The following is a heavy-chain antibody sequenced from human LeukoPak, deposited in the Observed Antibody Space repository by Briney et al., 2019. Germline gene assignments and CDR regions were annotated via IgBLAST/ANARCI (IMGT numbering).Heavy chain of an antibody. D-gene: IGHD3-22*01. Sequence: ASVKVSYKASGYTFTGYYMHWVRQAPGQGLEWMGWINPNSGGTNYAQKFQGRVTMTRDTSISTAYMELSRLRSDDTAVYYCASARYYYDSSGYYYSGLDAFDIWGQGTMVTVSS. V-gene: IGHV1-2*02. J-gene: IGHJ3*02. CDR1: GYTFTGYY. CDR3: ASARYYYDSSGYYYSGLDAFDI. CDR2: INPNSGGT.